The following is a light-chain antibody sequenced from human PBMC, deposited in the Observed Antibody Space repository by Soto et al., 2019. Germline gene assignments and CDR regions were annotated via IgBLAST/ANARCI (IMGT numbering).Light chain of an antibody. CDR2: DTS. CDR1: QIVSDNY. CDR3: QQYGTSEII. V-gene: IGKV3-20*01. Sequence: IVFTQSLGTLALSPGERATVSCRASQIVSDNYLAWYQQRPGQAPRLLIYDTSSRASGIPDRFSGSGSGTDFTLTISRLETEDFAVFYCQQYGTSEIIFGQGTRLEIK. J-gene: IGKJ5*01.